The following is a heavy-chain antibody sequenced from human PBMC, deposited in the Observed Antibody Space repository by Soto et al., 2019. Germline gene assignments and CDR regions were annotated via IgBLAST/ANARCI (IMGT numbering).Heavy chain of an antibody. CDR1: GFSFSTYA. J-gene: IGHJ4*02. V-gene: IGHV3-33*01. CDR3: ARDYSGNYKVLFYLDF. CDR2: IWYDGSTK. D-gene: IGHD1-26*01. Sequence: QVQLVQSGGGVVQPGRSLRLSCAASGFSFSTYAMHWVRQAPGKGLEWVAVIWYDGSTKYYSDSVMGRFTISRENSNKTLYLQMSSLGAEDTAVYYCARDYSGNYKVLFYLDFWGQGTLVTVSS.